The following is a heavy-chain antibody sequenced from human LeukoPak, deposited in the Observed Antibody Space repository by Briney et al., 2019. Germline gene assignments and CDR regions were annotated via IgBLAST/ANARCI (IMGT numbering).Heavy chain of an antibody. CDR3: AGGARRQQPFDY. D-gene: IGHD6-13*01. CDR2: IYSGGST. V-gene: IGHV3-66*01. J-gene: IGHJ3*01. CDR1: EFTVSSNY. Sequence: PGWSLRLSCAASEFTVSSNYMNWVRQAPGKGLEWVSVIYSGGSTYYADSVKGRFTISRDNSKNTLYLQMNSLRAEDTAVYYCAGGARRQQPFDYWGRGTMVTVSS.